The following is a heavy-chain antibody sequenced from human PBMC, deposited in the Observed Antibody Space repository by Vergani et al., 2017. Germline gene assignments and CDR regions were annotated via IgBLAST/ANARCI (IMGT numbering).Heavy chain of an antibody. Sequence: QLQLQESGPGLVKPSATLSLTCTVSGGSISSSSYYWGWIRQPPGKGLEWIGSIYYSGSTYYNPSLKSRVTISVDTSKNQFSLKLSSVTAADTAVYYCARLRYDILTTDWGQGTLVTVSS. J-gene: IGHJ4*02. CDR3: ARLRYDILTTD. V-gene: IGHV4-39*01. CDR2: IYYSGST. D-gene: IGHD3-9*01. CDR1: GGSISSSSYY.